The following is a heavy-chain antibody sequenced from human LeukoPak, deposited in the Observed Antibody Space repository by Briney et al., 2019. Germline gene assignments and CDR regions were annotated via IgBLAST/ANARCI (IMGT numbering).Heavy chain of an antibody. CDR3: ARDKGGFLYFGEYDP. Sequence: TSESLSLTCTVSGASISSGSHHWSWLRQPAGKGLEWIARIYASGSTNYTPSLKSRVSISVDMSKNQFSLKLSSVTAADTAVYYCARDKGGFLYFGEYDPWGQGTLVTVSS. CDR2: IYASGST. J-gene: IGHJ5*02. V-gene: IGHV4-61*02. CDR1: GASISSGSHH. D-gene: IGHD3-10*01.